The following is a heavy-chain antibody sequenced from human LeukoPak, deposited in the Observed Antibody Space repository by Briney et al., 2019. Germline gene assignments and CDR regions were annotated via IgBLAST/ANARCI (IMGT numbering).Heavy chain of an antibody. J-gene: IGHJ5*02. D-gene: IGHD1-14*01. CDR2: IVVGSGNT. CDR3: AADMEPTDPYNWVDP. Sequence: ASVKVSCKASGFTFSGSAIQWVRQARGQRPGWIGWIVVGSGNTNYAQKFQERVTITRDMSTSTAYMELSSLRSEDTAVYYCAADMEPTDPYNWVDPWGQGTLVTVSS. CDR1: GFTFSGSA. V-gene: IGHV1-58*02.